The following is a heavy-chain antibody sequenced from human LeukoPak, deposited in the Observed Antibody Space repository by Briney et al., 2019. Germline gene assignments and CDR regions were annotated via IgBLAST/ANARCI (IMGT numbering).Heavy chain of an antibody. J-gene: IGHJ4*02. CDR1: GFTFRNAW. D-gene: IGHD3-10*01. CDR3: SAGSPFAY. CDR2: IRSKTDGGTT. Sequence: PGGSLRLSCAASGFTFRNAWMSWVRQAPGKGLEWVGRIRSKTDGGTTDYAAPVKGGFTISRDDSKNTLYLQMNSLQTEDTAVYYCSAGSPFAYWGQGTLVTVSS. V-gene: IGHV3-15*01.